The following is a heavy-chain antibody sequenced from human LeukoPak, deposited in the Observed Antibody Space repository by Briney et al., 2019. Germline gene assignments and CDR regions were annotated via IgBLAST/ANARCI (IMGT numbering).Heavy chain of an antibody. CDR3: ATPRGIVVVVAAPSFDY. D-gene: IGHD2-15*01. CDR2: ISSSSTI. J-gene: IGHJ4*02. CDR1: GFTFSTYS. V-gene: IGHV3-48*01. Sequence: PGGSLRLSCAASGFTFSTYSMNWVRQAPGKGLEWVSYISSSSTIYYADSVKGRFTISRDNAKNSLYLQMNSLRAEDTAVYYCATPRGIVVVVAAPSFDYWGQGTLVTVSS.